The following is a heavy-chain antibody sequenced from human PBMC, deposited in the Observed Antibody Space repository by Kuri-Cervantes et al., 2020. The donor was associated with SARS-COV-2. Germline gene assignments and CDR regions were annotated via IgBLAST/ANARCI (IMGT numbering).Heavy chain of an antibody. CDR1: GGTFSSYA. D-gene: IGHD2-2*02. V-gene: IGHV1-69*05. Sequence: SVKVSCKASGGTFSSYAISWVRQAPGQGLEWMGGIIPIFGTANYAQKFQGRVTVTTDESTSTAYMELSSLRSEDTAVYYCARDRGPGQLLYSAFRWFDPWGQGTLVTVSS. CDR2: IIPIFGTA. J-gene: IGHJ5*02. CDR3: ARDRGPGQLLYSAFRWFDP.